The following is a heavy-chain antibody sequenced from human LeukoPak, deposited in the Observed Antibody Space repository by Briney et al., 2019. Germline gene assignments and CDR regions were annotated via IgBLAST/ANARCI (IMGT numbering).Heavy chain of an antibody. J-gene: IGHJ4*02. CDR2: VNPNSGGT. Sequence: ASVKVSCKASGYTFTGYYMHWVRQAPGQGLEWMGWVNPNSGGTNYAQKFQGRVTMTRDTSISTAYMELSRLRSDDTAVYYCARGSPRLGYCSSTSCPVDYWGQGTLVTVFS. CDR3: ARGSPRLGYCSSTSCPVDY. D-gene: IGHD2-2*01. V-gene: IGHV1-2*02. CDR1: GYTFTGYY.